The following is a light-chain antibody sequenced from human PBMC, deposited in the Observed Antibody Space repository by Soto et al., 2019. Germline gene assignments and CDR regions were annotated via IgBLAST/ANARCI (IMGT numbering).Light chain of an antibody. CDR2: DAS. V-gene: IGKV1-5*01. J-gene: IGKJ4*01. CDR3: QQYNSYSPLT. CDR1: QGISSW. Sequence: DIQMTQSPSTLSASVGDRVTITCRASQGISSWLAWYQQKPGKAPKLLIFDASSLESGVPSRFSGSGSGAEFTLTISSLQPDDSATYYCQQYNSYSPLTFGGGTKVDIK.